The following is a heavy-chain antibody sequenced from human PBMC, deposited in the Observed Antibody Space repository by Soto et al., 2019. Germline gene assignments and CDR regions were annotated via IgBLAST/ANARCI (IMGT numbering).Heavy chain of an antibody. Sequence: PGGSLRLSCAASGFTFSSYSMNWVRQAPGKGLEWVSAISGSGGSTYYSTSLKPRLTISKDTSKNQVVLTMTNVDPVDTATYYCARGNRGDLDYWGQGTLVTVSS. J-gene: IGHJ4*02. CDR3: ARGNRGDLDY. CDR1: GFTFSSYS. V-gene: IGHV3-23*01. D-gene: IGHD2-21*02. CDR2: ISGSGGST.